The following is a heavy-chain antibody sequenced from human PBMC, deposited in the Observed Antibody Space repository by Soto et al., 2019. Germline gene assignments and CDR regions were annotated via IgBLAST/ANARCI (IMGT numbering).Heavy chain of an antibody. J-gene: IGHJ4*02. CDR2: INPDSGGT. V-gene: IGHV1-2*02. CDR3: ARNVELSFDY. CDR1: GYTFTDYY. D-gene: IGHD1-26*01. Sequence: ASVKVSCKASGYTFTDYYAHWLRQAPGQGLEWMGWINPDSGGTSYAQKFQGRVTMTRDTSINTTYMQMSSLRSGDTAVYYCARNVELSFDYWGQGTVVTAPQ.